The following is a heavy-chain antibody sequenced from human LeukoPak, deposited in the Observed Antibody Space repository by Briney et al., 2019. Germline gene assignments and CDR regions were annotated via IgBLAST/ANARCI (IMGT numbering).Heavy chain of an antibody. CDR1: GFTFSSYG. J-gene: IGHJ6*02. V-gene: IGHV3-33*01. CDR3: ARSPPRYCSGGSCYLTYYYYGMDV. Sequence: GGSLRLSCAASGFTFSSYGMHWVRQAPGKGLEWVAVIWYDGSNKYYADSVKGRFTISRDNSKNTLYLQMNSLRAEDTAVYYCARSPPRYCSGGSCYLTYYYYGMDVWGQGTTVTVSS. D-gene: IGHD2-15*01. CDR2: IWYDGSNK.